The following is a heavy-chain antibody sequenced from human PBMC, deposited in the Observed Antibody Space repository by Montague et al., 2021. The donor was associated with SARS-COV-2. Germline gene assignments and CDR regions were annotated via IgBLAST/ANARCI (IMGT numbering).Heavy chain of an antibody. CDR2: IYYSGGI. Sequence: SETLSLTCIVSGSSVRSYYWSWIRQPPGKGLEWLAYIYYSGGINSNASLKSRVSMSVDTSKNQFSPKLTSVTAADTAVYYCARLLRSCTNGVCRTYYYYALDVWGQGTTVTVSS. D-gene: IGHD2-8*01. V-gene: IGHV4-59*02. CDR1: GSSVRSYY. CDR3: ARLLRSCTNGVCRTYYYYALDV. J-gene: IGHJ6*02.